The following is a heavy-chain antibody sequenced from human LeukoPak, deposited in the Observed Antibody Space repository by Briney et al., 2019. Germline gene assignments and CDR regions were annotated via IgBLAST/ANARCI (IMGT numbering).Heavy chain of an antibody. CDR2: INPSGGSA. Sequence: ASVKVSCKASGYTFTSYYMHWVRQAPGQGLEWMGIINPSGGSASYAQKFQGRVTMTRDMSTSTDYMELSSLRSEDTAVYYCARDNSVGDTAWWFDPWGQGTLVTVSS. CDR1: GYTFTSYY. V-gene: IGHV1-46*01. D-gene: IGHD1-26*01. J-gene: IGHJ5*02. CDR3: ARDNSVGDTAWWFDP.